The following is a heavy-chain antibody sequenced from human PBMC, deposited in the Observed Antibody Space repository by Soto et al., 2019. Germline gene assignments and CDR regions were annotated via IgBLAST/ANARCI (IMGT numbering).Heavy chain of an antibody. D-gene: IGHD3-22*01. Sequence: PGGSLRLSCAASGFTFSSYAMHWVRQAPGKGLEWVAVISYDGSNKYYADSVKGRFTISRDNSKNTLYLQMNSLRAEDTAVYYCARDYYDSSGPRYWGQGTLVTVSS. V-gene: IGHV3-30-3*01. CDR2: ISYDGSNK. CDR1: GFTFSSYA. J-gene: IGHJ4*02. CDR3: ARDYYDSSGPRY.